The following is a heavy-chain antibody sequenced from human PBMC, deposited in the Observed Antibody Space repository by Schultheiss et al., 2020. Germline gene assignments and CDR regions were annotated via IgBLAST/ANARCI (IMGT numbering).Heavy chain of an antibody. V-gene: IGHV3-66*01. Sequence: GGSLRLSCAASGFTVSSNYMSWVRQAPGKGLAWVSVIYSDGSTYYADSVKGRFTISRDNSKNSLYLQMNSLRAEDTSVYYCARANYDFVWGNYRFEYFHHWGQGTLVTVSS. CDR3: ARANYDFVWGNYRFEYFHH. J-gene: IGHJ1*01. D-gene: IGHD3-16*02. CDR2: IYSDGST. CDR1: GFTVSSNY.